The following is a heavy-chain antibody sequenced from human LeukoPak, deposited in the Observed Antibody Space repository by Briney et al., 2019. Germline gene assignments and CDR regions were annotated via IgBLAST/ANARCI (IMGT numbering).Heavy chain of an antibody. CDR3: ARSLRTGTTLNFDY. Sequence: PSETLSLTCTVSGGSISSYYWSWIRQPAGKGLEWIGRIYTSGSTNYNPSLKSRVTMSVDTSKNQFSLKLSSVTAADTAVYYCARSLRTGTTLNFDYWGQGTLVTVSS. CDR2: IYTSGST. CDR1: GGSISSYY. V-gene: IGHV4-4*07. J-gene: IGHJ4*02. D-gene: IGHD1-7*01.